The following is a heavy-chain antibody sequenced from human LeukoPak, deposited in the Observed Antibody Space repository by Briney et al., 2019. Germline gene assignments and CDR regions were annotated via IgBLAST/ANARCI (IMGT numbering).Heavy chain of an antibody. CDR1: GFTFSSYG. CDR3: ARGPHYYDSSGTPPN. J-gene: IGHJ4*02. D-gene: IGHD3-22*01. V-gene: IGHV3-21*01. Sequence: GGSLRLSCAASGFTFSSYGMHWVRQAPGKGLEWVSSISSSSSYIYYADSVKGRFTISRDNAKNSLYLQMNSLRAEDTAVYYCARGPHYYDSSGTPPNWGQGTLVTVSS. CDR2: ISSSSSYI.